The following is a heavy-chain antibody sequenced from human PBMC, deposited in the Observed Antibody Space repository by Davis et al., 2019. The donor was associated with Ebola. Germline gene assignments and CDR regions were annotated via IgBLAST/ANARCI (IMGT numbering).Heavy chain of an antibody. V-gene: IGHV3-48*03. Sequence: PGGSLRLSCAASGFTFSSYEMNWVRQAPGKGLEWVSYISSSGSTIYYADSVKGRFTISRDNAKNSLYLQMNSLRAEDTAVYYCARDPLVVVPAASLSLGDYWGQGTLVTVSS. CDR2: ISSSGSTI. J-gene: IGHJ4*02. CDR1: GFTFSSYE. D-gene: IGHD2-2*01. CDR3: ARDPLVVVPAASLSLGDY.